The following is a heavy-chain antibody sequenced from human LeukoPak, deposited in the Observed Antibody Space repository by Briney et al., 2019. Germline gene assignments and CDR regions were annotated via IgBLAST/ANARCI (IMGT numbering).Heavy chain of an antibody. Sequence: GGSLRLSCAASGFTFSSYAMSWVRQAPGKGLEWVSAISGSGGSTYYADSVKGRFTISRDNSKNTLYLQMNSLRAEDTAVYYCAKEYDCVWGSYRLADYWGRGTLVIVSS. V-gene: IGHV3-23*01. CDR1: GFTFSSYA. CDR2: ISGSGGST. D-gene: IGHD3-16*02. CDR3: AKEYDCVWGSYRLADY. J-gene: IGHJ4*02.